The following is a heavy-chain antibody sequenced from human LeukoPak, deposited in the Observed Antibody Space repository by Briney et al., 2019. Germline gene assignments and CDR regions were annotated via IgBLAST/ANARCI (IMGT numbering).Heavy chain of an antibody. V-gene: IGHV1-69*04. CDR3: ARDGPYGGNSGWFDP. CDR2: IIPILGIA. Sequence: ASVKVSRKASGGTFSSYAISWVRQAPGQGLEWMGRIIPILGIANYAQKFQGRVTITADKSTSTAYMELSSLRSEDTAVYYCARDGPYGGNSGWFDPWGQGTLVTVSS. CDR1: GGTFSSYA. D-gene: IGHD4-23*01. J-gene: IGHJ5*02.